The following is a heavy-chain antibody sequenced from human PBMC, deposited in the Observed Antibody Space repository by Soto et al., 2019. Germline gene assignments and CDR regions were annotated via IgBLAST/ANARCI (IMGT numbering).Heavy chain of an antibody. V-gene: IGHV3-23*01. Sequence: EVQLLESGGGLVQPGGSLRLSCAASVFSFSSYGMNWVRQAPGKGLEWVSGISGFGDSTYYADSVKGRFTIYRDNSENTLYMQMNSLPAEDTAVSFCAKDAVVVVPAVVRNWFDPWGQGTQVTVSS. CDR2: ISGFGDST. J-gene: IGHJ5*02. CDR3: AKDAVVVVPAVVRNWFDP. CDR1: VFSFSSYG. D-gene: IGHD2-2*01.